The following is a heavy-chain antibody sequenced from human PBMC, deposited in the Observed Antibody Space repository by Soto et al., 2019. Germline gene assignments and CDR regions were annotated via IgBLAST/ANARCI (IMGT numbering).Heavy chain of an antibody. CDR2: IYYSGST. J-gene: IGHJ6*02. CDR1: CDSISSSGFY. D-gene: IGHD3-10*01. V-gene: IGHV4-61*05. CDR3: ARRMYYYGSGSYSPMDV. Sequence: PSETLSLTCAFSCDSISSSGFYWGWIRQPPGKGLEWIGYIYYSGSTNYNPSLKSRVTISVDTSKNQFSLKLSSVTAADTAVYYCARRMYYYGSGSYSPMDVWGQGTTVTVSS.